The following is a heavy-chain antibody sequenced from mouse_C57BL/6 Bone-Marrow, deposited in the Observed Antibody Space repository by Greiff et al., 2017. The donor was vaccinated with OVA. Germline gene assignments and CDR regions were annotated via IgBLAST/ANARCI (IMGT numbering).Heavy chain of an antibody. Sequence: EVQLQQSGAELVRPGASVKLSCTASGFTITDDYMHWVKQRPEQGLEWIGWIDPENGDTEYASKFQGKATITADTSSNTAYLQLSSLTSEDTAVYYCTTSPYDYDDVFAYWGQGTLVTVSA. CDR1: GFTITDDY. CDR3: TTSPYDYDDVFAY. D-gene: IGHD2-4*01. J-gene: IGHJ3*01. V-gene: IGHV14-4*01. CDR2: IDPENGDT.